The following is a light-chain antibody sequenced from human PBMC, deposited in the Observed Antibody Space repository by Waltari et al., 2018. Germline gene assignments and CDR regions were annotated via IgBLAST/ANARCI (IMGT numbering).Light chain of an antibody. CDR3: QQYNDWPFT. CDR2: GAS. V-gene: IGKV3-15*01. J-gene: IGKJ2*01. CDR1: QSINNN. Sequence: KVMTQSPATLSVSPGDSATLSCRASQSINNNLAWYQQKPGQAPRLLIYGASTRAAGFPARFSGSGSGTEFTLTISRLQSEDFAVYFCQQYNDWPFTFGQGTKLEIK.